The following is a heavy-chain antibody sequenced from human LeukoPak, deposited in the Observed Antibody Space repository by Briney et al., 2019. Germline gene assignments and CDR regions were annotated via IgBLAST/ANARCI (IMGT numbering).Heavy chain of an antibody. V-gene: IGHV3-20*04. CDR3: AKDSCSGGSCYLDY. D-gene: IGHD2-15*01. CDR1: GFTFDDYG. Sequence: GGSLRLSCAASGFTFDDYGMSWVRQAPGKGLEWVSGINWNGGSTGYADSVKGRFTISRDNAKNSLYLQMNSLRTEDTALYYCAKDSCSGGSCYLDYWGQGTLVTVSS. CDR2: INWNGGST. J-gene: IGHJ4*02.